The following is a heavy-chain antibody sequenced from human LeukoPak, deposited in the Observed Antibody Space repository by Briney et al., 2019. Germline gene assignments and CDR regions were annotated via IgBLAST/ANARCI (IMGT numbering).Heavy chain of an antibody. CDR1: GFTFSSYA. Sequence: GGSLRLSCAASGFTFSSYAMSWVRQAPGKGLEWVSAISGSGGSTYYADSVKGRFTISRDNSKNTLHLQMNSLRAEDTAVYYCAKGSHYDSSGYKNWGQGTLVTVSS. CDR3: AKGSHYDSSGYKN. V-gene: IGHV3-23*01. J-gene: IGHJ4*02. D-gene: IGHD3-22*01. CDR2: ISGSGGST.